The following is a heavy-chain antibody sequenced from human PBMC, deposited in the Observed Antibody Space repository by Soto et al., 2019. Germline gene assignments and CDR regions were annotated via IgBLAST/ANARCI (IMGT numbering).Heavy chain of an antibody. J-gene: IGHJ4*02. CDR2: IKSKTDGGTT. D-gene: IGHD1-26*01. Sequence: VQLVESGGGLVKPGGSLRLSCAASGFTFSNAWMSWVRQAPGKGLEWVGRIKSKTDGGTTDYAAPVKGRFTISRDDSKNTLYLQMNSLKTEDTAVYYCTTIKFSGSYLFDYWGQGTLVTVSS. CDR1: GFTFSNAW. CDR3: TTIKFSGSYLFDY. V-gene: IGHV3-15*01.